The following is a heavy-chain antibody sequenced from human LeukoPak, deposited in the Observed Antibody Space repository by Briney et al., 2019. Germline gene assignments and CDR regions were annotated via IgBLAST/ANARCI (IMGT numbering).Heavy chain of an antibody. J-gene: IGHJ4*02. V-gene: IGHV5-51*01. CDR2: IYPGDSDI. Sequence: GESLKISCKDSGYNFTSNWIGWVRQLPGKGLEWMGIIYPGDSDIRYSPSFQGQVTISADKSINTAYLQWSSLKASDTAMYYCARRNYGDWEEIYFDYWGQGTLVTVSS. CDR3: ARRNYGDWEEIYFDY. CDR1: GYNFTSNW. D-gene: IGHD4-17*01.